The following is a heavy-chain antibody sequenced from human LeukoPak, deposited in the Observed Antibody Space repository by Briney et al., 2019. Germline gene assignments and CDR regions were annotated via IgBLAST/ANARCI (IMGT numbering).Heavy chain of an antibody. Sequence: PGRSLRLSCAASGFTFDDYAMHWVRQAPGKGLEWVSGFSWNSGSIGYADSVKGRFTISRDNAKNSLYLQMNSLRAEDTALYYCAKGPYCSSTSCYTGYFDYWGQGTLVAVSS. J-gene: IGHJ4*02. V-gene: IGHV3-9*01. CDR2: FSWNSGSI. CDR1: GFTFDDYA. D-gene: IGHD2-2*02. CDR3: AKGPYCSSTSCYTGYFDY.